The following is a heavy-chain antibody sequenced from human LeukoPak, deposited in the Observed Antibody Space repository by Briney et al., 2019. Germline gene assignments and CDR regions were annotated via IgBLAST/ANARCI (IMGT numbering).Heavy chain of an antibody. CDR1: GITFSIFG. CDR2: ITGSGGST. V-gene: IGHV3-23*01. Sequence: PGGSLRLSCAASGITFSIFGMSWVRQAPGKGLEWVSAITGSGGSTYYADSVKGRFTISRDNSKNTLYLQMSGLRAEDTAVYYCAKGDAFDIWGQGTMVTVSS. J-gene: IGHJ3*02. CDR3: AKGDAFDI.